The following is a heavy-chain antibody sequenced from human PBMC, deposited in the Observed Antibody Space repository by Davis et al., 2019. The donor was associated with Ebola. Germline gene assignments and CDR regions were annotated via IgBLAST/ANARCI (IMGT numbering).Heavy chain of an antibody. CDR3: ARVSGSSSPQ. D-gene: IGHD6-6*01. CDR2: IIPIFGTA. V-gene: IGHV1-69*13. J-gene: IGHJ4*02. CDR1: GYTFTSYD. Sequence: AASVKVSCKASGYTFTSYDISWVRQAPGQGLEWMGGIIPIFGTANYAQKFQGRVTITADESTSTAYMELSSLRSEDTAVYYCARVSGSSSPQWGQGTLVTVSS.